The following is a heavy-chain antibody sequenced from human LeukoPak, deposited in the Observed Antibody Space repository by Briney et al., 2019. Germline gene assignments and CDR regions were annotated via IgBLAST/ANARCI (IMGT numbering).Heavy chain of an antibody. V-gene: IGHV3-30-3*01. CDR1: GFTFNTYA. CDR3: ARASRDGTENWCDP. CDR2: ISYDGTNK. D-gene: IGHD5-24*01. Sequence: GGSLRLSCAASGFTFNTYAIHWVRQAPGKGLEWVAIISYDGTNKYYADSVKGRFTISRDNSKNTLYLQMNSLRAEDTAVYYCARASRDGTENWCDPWGQGTLVTVSS. J-gene: IGHJ5*02.